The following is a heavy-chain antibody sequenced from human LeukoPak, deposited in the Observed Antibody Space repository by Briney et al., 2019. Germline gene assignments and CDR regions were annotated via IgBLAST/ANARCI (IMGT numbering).Heavy chain of an antibody. V-gene: IGHV4-31*03. CDR2: IYYSRST. D-gene: IGHD3-16*02. J-gene: IGHJ6*02. Sequence: SETLSLTCTVSGGSISSGGYYWSWIRQHPGKGLEWIGYIYYSRSTYYNPSLKSRVTISVDTSKNQFSLKLSSVTAADTAVYYCARAVKYYYYGMDVWGQGTTVTVSS. CDR3: ARAVKYYYYGMDV. CDR1: GGSISSGGYY.